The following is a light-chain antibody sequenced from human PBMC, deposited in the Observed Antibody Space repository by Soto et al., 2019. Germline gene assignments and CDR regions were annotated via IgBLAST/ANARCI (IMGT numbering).Light chain of an antibody. CDR2: DDD. Sequence: SYVLTQPPSVSVAPGQTATITCGRDNIGSKIVHWYQHNPGQAPVLVVHDDDDRPSGIPERFSGSNSGQTATLTIRRVEAGDEADYYCQVWVGPSERIFGGGTKLTVL. CDR3: QVWVGPSERI. CDR1: NIGSKI. V-gene: IGLV3-21*02. J-gene: IGLJ2*01.